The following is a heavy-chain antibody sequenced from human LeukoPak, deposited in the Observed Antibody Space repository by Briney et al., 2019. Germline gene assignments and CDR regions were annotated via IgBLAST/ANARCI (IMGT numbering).Heavy chain of an antibody. CDR2: IIPIFGTA. D-gene: IGHD1-7*01. V-gene: IGHV1-69*05. CDR3: ARGGGSITGTTGYFDY. CDR1: GGTFSSYA. J-gene: IGHJ4*02. Sequence: SVKVSCKASGGTFSSYAISWVRQAPGQGLDWMGGIIPIFGTANYAQKFQGRVTITTDESTSTAYMELSGLRSEDTAVYYCARGGGSITGTTGYFDYWGQGTLVTVSS.